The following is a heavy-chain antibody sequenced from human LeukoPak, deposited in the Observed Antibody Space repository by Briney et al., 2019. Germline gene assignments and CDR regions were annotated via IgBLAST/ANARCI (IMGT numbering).Heavy chain of an antibody. CDR2: ISGSGGST. D-gene: IGHD6-19*01. CDR3: ALNELAGRVRFFDP. CDR1: GFTFSSYA. J-gene: IGHJ5*02. V-gene: IGHV3-23*01. Sequence: GGSLRLSCAVSGFTFSSYAMSWVRQAPGKGLEWVSAISGSGGSTYYADSVKGRFTISRDNSKNTLYLQMNSLRAEDTAVYYCALNELAGRVRFFDPWGQGTLVTVSS.